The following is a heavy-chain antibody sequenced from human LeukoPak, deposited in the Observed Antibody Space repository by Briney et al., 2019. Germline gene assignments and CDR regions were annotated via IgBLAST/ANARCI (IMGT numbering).Heavy chain of an antibody. CDR3: ARDRDYYDSGSSYFDY. J-gene: IGHJ4*02. D-gene: IGHD3-10*01. CDR1: GGSISSSHW. V-gene: IGHV4-4*02. CDR2: IYHSGST. Sequence: SGTLSLTCAVSGGSISSSHWWSWVRQPPGKGLEWIGEIYHSGSTNYNPSLKSRVTMSVDKSKNQFSLQLSSVTAADTAVYYCARDRDYYDSGSSYFDYWGQGTLVTVSS.